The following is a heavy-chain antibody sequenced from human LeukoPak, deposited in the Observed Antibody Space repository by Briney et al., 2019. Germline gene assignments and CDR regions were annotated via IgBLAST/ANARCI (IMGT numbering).Heavy chain of an antibody. Sequence: ASVKVSCKASGYTFTGYYMHWVRQAPGQGLEWMGWINPNSGGTNYAQKFQGRVTITRDTSASTAYMELSSLRSEDTAVYYCARDPGYCSGGSCPHFDYWGQGTLVTVSS. V-gene: IGHV1-2*02. J-gene: IGHJ4*02. D-gene: IGHD2-15*01. CDR2: INPNSGGT. CDR1: GYTFTGYY. CDR3: ARDPGYCSGGSCPHFDY.